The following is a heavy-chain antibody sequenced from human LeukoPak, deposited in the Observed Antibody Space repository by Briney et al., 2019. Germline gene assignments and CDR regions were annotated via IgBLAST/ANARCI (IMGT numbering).Heavy chain of an antibody. J-gene: IGHJ3*02. CDR1: GGSFSGYY. CDR3: ARVQLIDAFDI. D-gene: IGHD2-2*01. Sequence: KASETLSLTCAVYGGSFSGYYWSWIRQPPGKGLEWIGEINHSGSTNYNPSLKSRVTISVDTSKNQFSLKLSSVTAADTAVYYCARVQLIDAFDIWGQGTMVTVSS. CDR2: INHSGST. V-gene: IGHV4-34*01.